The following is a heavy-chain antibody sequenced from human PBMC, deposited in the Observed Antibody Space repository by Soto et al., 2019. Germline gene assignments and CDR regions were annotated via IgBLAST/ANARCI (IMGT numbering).Heavy chain of an antibody. D-gene: IGHD6-19*01. J-gene: IGHJ4*02. CDR1: GGSFSSSSYY. CDR2: IYYSGST. Sequence: QLQLQESGPGLVKPSETLSLTCTVSGGSFSSSSYYWGWIRQPPGKGLEWIGSIYYSGSTYYNPSLKSRVTISVDTSKNQFSLKLSSVTAADTAVYYCARLSIAVAGSYYFDYWGQGTLVTVSS. CDR3: ARLSIAVAGSYYFDY. V-gene: IGHV4-39*01.